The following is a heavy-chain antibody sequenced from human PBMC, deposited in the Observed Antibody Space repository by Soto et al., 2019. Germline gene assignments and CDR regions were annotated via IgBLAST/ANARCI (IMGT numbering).Heavy chain of an antibody. D-gene: IGHD2-15*01. J-gene: IGHJ5*02. CDR3: TTDLWRIAVVVGSTGYFNP. V-gene: IGHV3-15*01. CDR1: GFTSSDAW. CDR2: IKSKSDGGTT. Sequence: GGSLRLSCAASGFTSSDAWMSWVRQAPGKGLDWVGRIKSKSDGGTTEYAAPVRGRFTISRDDSKNTLYLQMNSLKTEDTAVYYCTTDLWRIAVVVGSTGYFNPWGQGTPVTVYS.